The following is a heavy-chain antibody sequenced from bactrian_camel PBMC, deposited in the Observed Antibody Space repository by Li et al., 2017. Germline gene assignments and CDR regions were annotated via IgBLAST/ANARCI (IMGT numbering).Heavy chain of an antibody. CDR3: ARQRYRGPCVSAFPAPVHYGY. D-gene: IGHD4*01. J-gene: IGHJ4*01. CDR1: GITEGTNC. V-gene: IGHV3S40*01. Sequence: DVQLVESGGGSVQAGGSLSLSCEVSGITEGTNCIGWFRQAPGKGLEWVSAINSGGGSTYYADSVKGRFSISQDNAKNTVYLQMNSLKPEDSATYRCARQRYRGPCVSAFPAPVHYGYWGQGTQVTVS. CDR2: INSGGGST.